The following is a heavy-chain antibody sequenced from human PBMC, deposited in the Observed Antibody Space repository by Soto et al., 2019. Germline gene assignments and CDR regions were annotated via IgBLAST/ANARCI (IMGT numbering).Heavy chain of an antibody. CDR1: GFTFSSYW. CDR3: VRDSFDGFLYYGMDV. Sequence: EVQLVESGGGLVQPGGSRRLSCVGSGFTFSSYWMHWVRQTPVKWLVWVSRINTGGGSTSYEDSVKGRFTFSRDNTKNTLYLQMHSLRSEDTGVYYCVRDSFDGFLYYGMDVWGQGTTVT. D-gene: IGHD3-10*01. V-gene: IGHV3-74*01. J-gene: IGHJ6*02. CDR2: INTGGGST.